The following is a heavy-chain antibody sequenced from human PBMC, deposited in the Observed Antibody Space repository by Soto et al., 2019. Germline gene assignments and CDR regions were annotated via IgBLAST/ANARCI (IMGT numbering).Heavy chain of an antibody. CDR2: INAGNGNT. J-gene: IGHJ6*02. V-gene: IGHV1-3*01. CDR1: GYTFTSYA. Sequence: GASVKVSCKASGYTFTSYAMHWVRQAPGQRLEWMGWINAGNGNTKYSQKFQGRVTITRDTSASTAYMELSSLRSEDTAVYYCASLSDSDYGDYEPYYYYGMDVWGQGTTVTVSS. D-gene: IGHD4-17*01. CDR3: ASLSDSDYGDYEPYYYYGMDV.